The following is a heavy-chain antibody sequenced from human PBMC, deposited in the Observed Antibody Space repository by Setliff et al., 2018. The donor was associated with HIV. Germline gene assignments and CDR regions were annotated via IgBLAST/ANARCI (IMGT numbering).Heavy chain of an antibody. CDR3: VRDQLRRPERWDFDF. Sequence: GGSVRLSCAASGFVFSDHSLHWVRQAPGEGLEWLSYISAPGTTVSYADSVRGRFIISRDSFRNVLYLQMKTLRVEDTALYYCVRDQLRRPERWDFDFWGQGTLVTVSS. D-gene: IGHD1-26*01. CDR2: ISAPGTTV. J-gene: IGHJ4*02. CDR1: GFVFSDHS. V-gene: IGHV3-48*01.